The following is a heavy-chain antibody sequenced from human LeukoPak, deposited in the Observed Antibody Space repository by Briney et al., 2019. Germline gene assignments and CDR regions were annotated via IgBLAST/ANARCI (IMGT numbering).Heavy chain of an antibody. CDR2: IYYSGST. CDR3: ARGYNWNSWFDP. J-gene: IGHJ5*02. D-gene: IGHD1-20*01. Sequence: SETLSLARTVSGGSISSSSYYWGWIRQPPGKGLEWIGSIYYSGSTYYNPSLKSRVTISVDTSKNQFSLKLSSVTAADTAVYYCARGYNWNSWFDPWGQGTLVTVSS. CDR1: GGSISSSSYY. V-gene: IGHV4-39*07.